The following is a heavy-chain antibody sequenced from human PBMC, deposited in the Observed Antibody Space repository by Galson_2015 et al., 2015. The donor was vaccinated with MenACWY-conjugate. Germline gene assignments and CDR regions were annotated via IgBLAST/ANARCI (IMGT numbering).Heavy chain of an antibody. J-gene: IGHJ5*02. V-gene: IGHV3-74*01. Sequence: SLRLSCAASGFTFSSYWMHWVRQAPGKGLVWVSRINSDGSNTNYADSVKGRFTIARDNAKNTVCLQMNSLRDEDTAVYYCAVILTVTTEAWFQGTLVTVSS. CDR1: GFTFSSYW. CDR3: AVILTVTTEA. D-gene: IGHD4-17*01. CDR2: INSDGSNT.